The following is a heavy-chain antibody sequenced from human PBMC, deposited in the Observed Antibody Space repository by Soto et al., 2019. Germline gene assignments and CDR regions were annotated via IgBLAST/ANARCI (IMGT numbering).Heavy chain of an antibody. CDR1: GYNYSSYG. Sequence: QVQLVQSGGEVKKPGASVKVSCKSSGYNYSSYGVTWVRQAPGQGLEWMGWISAYNGNANYAPNIQDRFTMRIDTSTCTGYMEISSLRSDETAVYYCARQHNYLCSDSPDFDYWGQGTLVTVSA. CDR2: ISAYNGNA. CDR3: ARQHNYLCSDSPDFDY. J-gene: IGHJ4*02. V-gene: IGHV1-18*04. D-gene: IGHD1-20*01.